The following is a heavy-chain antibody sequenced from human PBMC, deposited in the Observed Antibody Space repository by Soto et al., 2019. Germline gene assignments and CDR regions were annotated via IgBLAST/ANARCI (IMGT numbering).Heavy chain of an antibody. CDR3: ARTDHVGYYPY. V-gene: IGHV4-38-2*01. Sequence: PSETLSLTCAVSGGSIISNYWWAWIRQSPGEGLVWIGSIYHSVTTYYNPSLESRVIISVDTSETRFALMLTSLTAADSAVYYCARTDHVGYYPYLGQGTLVTVSS. CDR2: IYHSVTT. CDR1: GGSIISNYW. D-gene: IGHD3-3*01. J-gene: IGHJ4*02.